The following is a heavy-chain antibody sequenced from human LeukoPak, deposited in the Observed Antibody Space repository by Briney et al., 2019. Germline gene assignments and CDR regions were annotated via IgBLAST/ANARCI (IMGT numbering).Heavy chain of an antibody. CDR2: ISSTGTTI. CDR1: GFIFSSYW. J-gene: IGHJ4*02. V-gene: IGHV3-48*04. CDR3: ARSLIVVVITQSFDY. Sequence: GGSLRLSCAASGFIFSSYWMSWVRQAPGKGLEWVSYISSTGTTIYYADSVKGRFTISRDNAKNSLYLQMNSLRAEDTAVYYCARSLIVVVITQSFDYWGQGTLVTVSS. D-gene: IGHD3-22*01.